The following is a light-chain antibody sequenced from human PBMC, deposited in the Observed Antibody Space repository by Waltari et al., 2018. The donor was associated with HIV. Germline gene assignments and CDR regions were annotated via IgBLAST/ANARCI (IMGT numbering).Light chain of an antibody. Sequence: QSVLTQPPSVSGAPGQRVTISCTGSSSPIGAGYDVHWDQRLPGTAPKLPIYGNINRPSWVPDRFSGSMSGTSASLAITACQAEDEADYYCQAYDSSLRAWVFGGGTRLTVL. CDR2: GNI. V-gene: IGLV1-40*01. J-gene: IGLJ3*02. CDR3: QAYDSSLRAWV. CDR1: SSPIGAGYD.